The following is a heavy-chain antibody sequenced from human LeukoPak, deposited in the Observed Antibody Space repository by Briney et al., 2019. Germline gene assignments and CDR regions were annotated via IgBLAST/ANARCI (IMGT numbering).Heavy chain of an antibody. J-gene: IGHJ4*02. D-gene: IGHD3-10*01. V-gene: IGHV4-59*01. CDR2: IYYSGST. Sequence: PETLSLTCTVSGGSISSYYWSWIRQPPGKGLEWIGYIYYSGSTNYNPSLKSRVTISVDTSKNQFSLKLSSVTAADTAVYYCARDLGGSGSYLDYWGQGTLVTVSS. CDR3: ARDLGGSGSYLDY. CDR1: GGSISSYY.